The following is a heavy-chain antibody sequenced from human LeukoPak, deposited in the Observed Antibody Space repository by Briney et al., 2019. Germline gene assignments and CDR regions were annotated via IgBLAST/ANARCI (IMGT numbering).Heavy chain of an antibody. D-gene: IGHD3-3*01. V-gene: IGHV3-30*04. Sequence: GRSLRLSCAASGFTFSSYAMHWVRQAPGKGLEWVAVISYDGSNKYYADSVKGRFTISRDNSKNTLYLQMNSLRAEDTAVYYCARASYDFWSGYYPYYYYGMDVWGQGTTVTVSS. J-gene: IGHJ6*02. CDR3: ARASYDFWSGYYPYYYYGMDV. CDR2: ISYDGSNK. CDR1: GFTFSSYA.